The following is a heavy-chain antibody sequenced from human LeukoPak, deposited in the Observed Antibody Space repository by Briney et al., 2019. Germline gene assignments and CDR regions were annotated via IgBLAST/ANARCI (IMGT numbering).Heavy chain of an antibody. CDR1: GFTFSSYA. Sequence: GGSLRLSCAASGFTFSSYAMSWVRQAPEKGLEWVSAISGSGGSTYYADSVKGRFTISRDNSKNTLYLQMNSLRAEDTAVYYCAKVPGDYYDSSGYYLEAFDIWGQGTMVTVSS. V-gene: IGHV3-23*01. CDR2: ISGSGGST. D-gene: IGHD3-22*01. CDR3: AKVPGDYYDSSGYYLEAFDI. J-gene: IGHJ3*02.